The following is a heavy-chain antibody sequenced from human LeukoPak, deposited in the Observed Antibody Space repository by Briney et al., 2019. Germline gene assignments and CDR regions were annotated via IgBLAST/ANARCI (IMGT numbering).Heavy chain of an antibody. J-gene: IGHJ4*01. Sequence: SVKVSCRASGGTFSSYAISWVRQAPGQGLEWMGRIIPIFGTANYAQKFQGRVTITTDESTSTAYTELSSLRSEDTAVYYCARDPTSEDSTLSVTDYWGQGTLVTVSS. CDR3: ARDPTSEDSTLSVTDY. CDR2: IIPIFGTA. CDR1: GGTFSSYA. D-gene: IGHD2-2*01. V-gene: IGHV1-69*05.